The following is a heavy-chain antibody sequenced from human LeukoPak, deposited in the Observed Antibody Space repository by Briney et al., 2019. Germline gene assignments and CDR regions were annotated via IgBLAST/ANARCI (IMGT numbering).Heavy chain of an antibody. CDR3: ARDPYSSSWYYFDY. CDR2: ISASGIST. Sequence: PGGSLRLSCAASGFTFSDYAMSWVRQAPGKGLEWVSTISASGISTYYADSVKGRFTISRDNSKNTLYLQMNRLRAEDTAIYYFARDPYSSSWYYFDYGGQGTLVTSPQ. V-gene: IGHV3-23*01. J-gene: IGHJ4*02. D-gene: IGHD6-13*01. CDR1: GFTFSDYA.